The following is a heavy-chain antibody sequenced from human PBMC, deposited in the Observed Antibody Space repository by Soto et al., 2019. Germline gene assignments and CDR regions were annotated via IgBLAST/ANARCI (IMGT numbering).Heavy chain of an antibody. Sequence: QVQLVESGGGVVQPGRSLRLSCAASGFTFSSYGMHWVRQAPGKGLEWVAVISYDGSNKYYADSVKGRFTISRDNSKNTRYLQMNSLRAEDTAVYYCAKVGGGSYYDFWSGYYLDYWGQGTLVTVSS. J-gene: IGHJ4*02. CDR2: ISYDGSNK. D-gene: IGHD3-3*01. V-gene: IGHV3-30*18. CDR3: AKVGGGSYYDFWSGYYLDY. CDR1: GFTFSSYG.